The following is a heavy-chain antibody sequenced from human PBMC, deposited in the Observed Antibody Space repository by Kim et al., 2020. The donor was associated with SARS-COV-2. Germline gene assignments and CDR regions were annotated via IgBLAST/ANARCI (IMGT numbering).Heavy chain of an antibody. CDR2: VYYSGTT. Sequence: SETLSLTCTVSGGSITNTSYFWGWIRQPPGKGLEWIGNVYYSGTTYYNPSLKSRVTISVDTSKNQFSLKLTSVIAADTAMFYCAKLAGRGFDAFDVWDRGTMVTVSS. V-gene: IGHV4-39*01. CDR3: AKLAGRGFDAFDV. D-gene: IGHD3-10*01. J-gene: IGHJ3*01. CDR1: GGSITNTSYF.